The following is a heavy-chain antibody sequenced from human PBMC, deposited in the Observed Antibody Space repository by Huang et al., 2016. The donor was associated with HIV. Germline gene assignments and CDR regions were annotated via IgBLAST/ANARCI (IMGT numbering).Heavy chain of an antibody. CDR2: IYPGDSDT. V-gene: IGHV5-51*01. CDR1: GYSFTSYW. Sequence: EVQLVQSGAEVKKPGESLKISCKGSGYSFTSYWIGWVRQMPGKGLERMGIIYPGDSDTRYSPSFQGKVTISADKSISTAYLQWSSLKASDTAMYYCARQEHYDILTGYYSPAYWGQGTLVTVSS. J-gene: IGHJ4*02. CDR3: ARQEHYDILTGYYSPAY. D-gene: IGHD3-9*01.